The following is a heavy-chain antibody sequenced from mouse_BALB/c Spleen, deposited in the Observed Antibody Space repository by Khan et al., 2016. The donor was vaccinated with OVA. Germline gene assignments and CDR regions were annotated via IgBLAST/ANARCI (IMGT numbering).Heavy chain of an antibody. J-gene: IGHJ3*01. CDR2: ISSGGDYT. CDR1: GFSFSSYS. D-gene: IGHD4-1*01. CDR3: ASHLTGSFAY. V-gene: IGHV5-6*01. Sequence: EVELVESGGDLVRPGGSLKLSCAASGFSFSSYSMSWVRQTPDKRLEWVATISSGGDYTYYPDSVKGRSTISRDNAKNTLYLHMSSLKSEDTAIYYCASHLTGSFAYWGQGTLVTGSA.